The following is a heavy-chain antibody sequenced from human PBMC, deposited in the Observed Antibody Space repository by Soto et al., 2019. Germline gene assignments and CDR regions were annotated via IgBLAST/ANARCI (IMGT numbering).Heavy chain of an antibody. V-gene: IGHV1-18*01. CDR2: ISAYNGNT. D-gene: IGHD3-16*02. CDR3: GRVLLGALSPDS. J-gene: IGHJ4*02. Sequence: ASVKVSCKASGYTFTSYGISWVRQAPGQGLEWMGWISAYNGNTNYAQKLQGRVTMTTDTATSTAYMELRSLRSDDTAVYYCGRVLLGALSPDSWGQGTLVTVSS. CDR1: GYTFTSYG.